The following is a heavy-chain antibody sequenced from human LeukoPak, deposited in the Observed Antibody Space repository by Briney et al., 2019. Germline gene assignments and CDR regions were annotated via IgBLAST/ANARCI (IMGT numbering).Heavy chain of an antibody. CDR3: AKSVAASYYYMDV. D-gene: IGHD4-23*01. V-gene: IGHV3-23*01. CDR2: IVGSGGNT. CDR1: GFTFNNYA. J-gene: IGHJ6*03. Sequence: PGGSLRLSCAASGFTFNNYAMSWVRQAPGKGLEWVSAIVGSGGNTYNADSVKGRFTISRDNSKNTLYLQMNSLRSDDSAVYYCAKSVAASYYYMDVWGKGTTVTVSS.